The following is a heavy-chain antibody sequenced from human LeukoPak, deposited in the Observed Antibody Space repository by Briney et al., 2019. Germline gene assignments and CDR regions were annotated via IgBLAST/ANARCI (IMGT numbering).Heavy chain of an antibody. CDR1: GGTFSSYA. J-gene: IGHJ4*02. D-gene: IGHD6-13*01. Sequence: SVKVSCKASGGTFSSYAISWVRQAPGQGLEWMGRIIPISGTANYAQKFQGRVTITTDESTSTAYMELSSLRSEDTAVYYCARAAAAAGPNYYFDYWGQGTLVTVSS. V-gene: IGHV1-69*05. CDR2: IIPISGTA. CDR3: ARAAAAAGPNYYFDY.